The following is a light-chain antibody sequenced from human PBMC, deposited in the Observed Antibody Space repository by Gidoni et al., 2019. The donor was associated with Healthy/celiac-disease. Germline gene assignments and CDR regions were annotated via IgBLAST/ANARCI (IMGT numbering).Light chain of an antibody. Sequence: EIVLTQSPATLSLSPGERATLSCRASQSVSSYLAWYQQKPGQAPRLLIYDASNRATGIPAGSSGSGSGTDFTLTISSLEPEDFAVYYCQQRSNWPPLTFGQGTRLEIK. CDR3: QQRSNWPPLT. V-gene: IGKV3-11*01. CDR1: QSVSSY. CDR2: DAS. J-gene: IGKJ5*01.